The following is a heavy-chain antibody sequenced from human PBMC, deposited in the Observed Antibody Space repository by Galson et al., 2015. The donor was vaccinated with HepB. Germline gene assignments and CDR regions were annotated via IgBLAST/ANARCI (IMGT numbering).Heavy chain of an antibody. V-gene: IGHV1-8*01. CDR1: GYTFTSYD. J-gene: IGHJ6*03. D-gene: IGHD2-15*01. Sequence: SVKVSCKASGYTFTSYDINWVRQATGQGLEWMGWMNPNSGNTGYAQKFQGRVTMTRNTSISTAYMELSSLRSEDTAVYCCARAVAGYYYYYMDVWGKGTTVTVSS. CDR3: ARAVAGYYYYYMDV. CDR2: MNPNSGNT.